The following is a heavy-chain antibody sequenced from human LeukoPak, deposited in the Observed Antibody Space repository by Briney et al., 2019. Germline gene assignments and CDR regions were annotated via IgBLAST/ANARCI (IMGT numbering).Heavy chain of an antibody. CDR1: GFAFSSYW. Sequence: GGSLRLSCGASGFAFSSYWMSWVRQAPGKGLEWVAKIKQDGSEKYYVESVKGRFTLSRDNAKNSLYLQMNSLRAEDTAVYYCARGPTRANSSDYWGQGTQVTVSS. CDR3: ARGPTRANSSDY. D-gene: IGHD2/OR15-2a*01. CDR2: IKQDGSEK. V-gene: IGHV3-7*01. J-gene: IGHJ4*02.